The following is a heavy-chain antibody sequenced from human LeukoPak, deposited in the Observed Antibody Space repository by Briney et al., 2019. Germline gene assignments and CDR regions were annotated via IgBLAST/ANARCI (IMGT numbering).Heavy chain of an antibody. CDR2: ISSSSSYI. D-gene: IGHD1-26*01. V-gene: IGHV3-21*01. Sequence: GGSLRLSCAASGFTFSSYSMNWVRQAPGKGLEWVSSISSSSSYIYYADSVKGRFTISRDNAKNSLYLQMNSLRAEDTAVYYXXXXXXXGSYRTLDYWGQGTLVTVSS. J-gene: IGHJ4*02. CDR3: XXXXXXGSYRTLDY. CDR1: GFTFSSYS.